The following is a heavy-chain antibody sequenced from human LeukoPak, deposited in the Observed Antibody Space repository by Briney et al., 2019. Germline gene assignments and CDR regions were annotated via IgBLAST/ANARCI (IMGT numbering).Heavy chain of an antibody. V-gene: IGHV3-53*01. J-gene: IGHJ4*02. Sequence: GALRLSCAASRFTVSTNYMSWVRQAPGKGLEWVSLISTDETTYSADSVRGRFTISRDNSRNTLFLQMDRLRPEDTAVYYCATDGYNYLEHWGQGTLVIVSS. CDR2: ISTDETT. CDR3: ATDGYNYLEH. D-gene: IGHD5-24*01. CDR1: RFTVSTNY.